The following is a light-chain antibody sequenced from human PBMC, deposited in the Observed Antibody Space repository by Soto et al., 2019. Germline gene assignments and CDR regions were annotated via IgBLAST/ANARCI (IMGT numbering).Light chain of an antibody. Sequence: AIQMTQSPSSLSASVGDRVTITCRASQGFRNDLDWFQQKPGKAPKLLIYAASNLQSGVPARFSGSGSGTDFTLTISSLQPEDFATYYCLQKYFYPFTFGPGTKVDIK. CDR3: LQKYFYPFT. V-gene: IGKV1-6*01. CDR1: QGFRND. CDR2: AAS. J-gene: IGKJ3*01.